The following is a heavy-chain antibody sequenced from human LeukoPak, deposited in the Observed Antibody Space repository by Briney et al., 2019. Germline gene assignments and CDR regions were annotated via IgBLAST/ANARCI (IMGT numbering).Heavy chain of an antibody. V-gene: IGHV1-69*13. J-gene: IGHJ3*02. Sequence: SVKVSCKASGGTFSSYAISWVRRAPGQGLEWMGGIIPIFGTANYAQKFQGRVTITADESTSTAYMELSSLRSEDTAVYYCAREGYCSSTSCPSESNAFDIWGQGTMVTVSS. CDR2: IIPIFGTA. CDR3: AREGYCSSTSCPSESNAFDI. CDR1: GGTFSSYA. D-gene: IGHD2-2*01.